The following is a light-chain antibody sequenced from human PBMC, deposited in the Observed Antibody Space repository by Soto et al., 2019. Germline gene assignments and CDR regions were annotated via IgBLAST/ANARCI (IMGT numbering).Light chain of an antibody. CDR2: GAS. CDR1: QSISSN. Sequence: EVGMTQSPATLSVSPGERATLSCMASQSISSNLAWYQQKPGQAPMLLIYGASTRASGISARFSGSGSGPDFTLTISSLQSEDFAVYYCQQDDNWPPWTFGQGTKGEIK. V-gene: IGKV3-15*01. J-gene: IGKJ1*01. CDR3: QQDDNWPPWT.